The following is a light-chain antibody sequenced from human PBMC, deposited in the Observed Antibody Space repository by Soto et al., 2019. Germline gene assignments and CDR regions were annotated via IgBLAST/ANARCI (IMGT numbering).Light chain of an antibody. CDR1: SSDVGSYNL. J-gene: IGLJ2*01. V-gene: IGLV2-23*01. Sequence: QAVVTQPASVSGSPGQSITISCTGTSSDVGSYNLVSWYQQHPGNAPKLMIYEGSKRPSGVSNRFSGSKSGNTASLTISGLRAEDEANYYCCSYAGTGVVFGGGTKVTVL. CDR3: CSYAGTGVV. CDR2: EGS.